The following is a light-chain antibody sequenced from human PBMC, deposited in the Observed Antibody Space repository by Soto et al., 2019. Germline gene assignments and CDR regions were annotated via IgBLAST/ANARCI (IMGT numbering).Light chain of an antibody. J-gene: IGLJ2*01. V-gene: IGLV2-14*01. CDR2: EVS. CDR3: NSYTSSTTLV. CDR1: SSDVGGYNY. Sequence: QSALTQPASVSGSPGQSITISCSGTSSDVGGYNYVSWYQQHPGKAPKLMIYEVSYRPSGVSNRFSGSKSGNTASLTISGLQAEDEADYYCNSYTSSTTLVFGGGTKLNVL.